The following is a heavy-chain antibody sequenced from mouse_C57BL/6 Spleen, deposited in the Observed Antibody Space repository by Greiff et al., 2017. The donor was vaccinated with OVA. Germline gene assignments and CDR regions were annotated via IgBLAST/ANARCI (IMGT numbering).Heavy chain of an antibody. CDR3: SRDYYGSSNY. CDR2: IDPSDSET. Sequence: QVQLQQPGAELVRPGSSVKLSCKASGYTFTSYWMHWVKQRPIQGLEWIGNIDPSDSETNYNQKFKDKATLTVDKSSSTAYMQLSSLTSEDSAVYYCSRDYYGSSNYWGQGTTLTVSS. J-gene: IGHJ2*01. CDR1: GYTFTSYW. D-gene: IGHD1-1*01. V-gene: IGHV1-52*01.